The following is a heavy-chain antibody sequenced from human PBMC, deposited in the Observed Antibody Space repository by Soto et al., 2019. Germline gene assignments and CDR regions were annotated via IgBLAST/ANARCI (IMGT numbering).Heavy chain of an antibody. CDR1: GASITSGGYY. V-gene: IGHV4-31*03. CDR2: IYYSGST. Sequence: QVQLQESGPGLVKPSQTLSLTCTVSGASITSGGYYWSWIRQHPGKGLEWIGYIYYSGSTYYNPSLXSXXTIPVDTSKNQFSLKLSSVTAADTAVYYCTRSIQHWGQGTLVTVSS. J-gene: IGHJ1*01. CDR3: TRSIQH.